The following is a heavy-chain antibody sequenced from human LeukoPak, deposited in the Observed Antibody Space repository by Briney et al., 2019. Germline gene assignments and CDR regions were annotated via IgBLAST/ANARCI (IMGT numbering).Heavy chain of an antibody. CDR3: TTGGWDSGSYL. D-gene: IGHD1-26*01. J-gene: IGHJ5*02. CDR2: IKSKTDGGTT. V-gene: IGHV3-15*01. CDR1: GFTFSNAW. Sequence: GGSLRLSCAASGFTFSNAWMSWVRQAPGKGLEWVGRIKSKTDGGTTDYAAPVKGRYTISRDDSKNTLYLQMNGLKTEDTAVYYCTTGGWDSGSYLWGQGTLVTVSS.